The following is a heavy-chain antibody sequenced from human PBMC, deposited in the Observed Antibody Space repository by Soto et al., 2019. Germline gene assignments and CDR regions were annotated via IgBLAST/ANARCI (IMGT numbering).Heavy chain of an antibody. J-gene: IGHJ5*02. D-gene: IGHD5-12*01. CDR3: ARHHGPTTSENWFDP. CDR1: GYTFFTYD. CDR2: ISTYSGDT. Sequence: QVHLVQSGVEVKTPGASVKVSCQASGYTFFTYDISWVRQAPGQGLEWMGWISTYSGDTKYAQKFHGRVTMTTDTSTTTAYLVLRSLRSDDTAVYYCARHHGPTTSENWFDPWGQGTLVTVSS. V-gene: IGHV1-18*01.